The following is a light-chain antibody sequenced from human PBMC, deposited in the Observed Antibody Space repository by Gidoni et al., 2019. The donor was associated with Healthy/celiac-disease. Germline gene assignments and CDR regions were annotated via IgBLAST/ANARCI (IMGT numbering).Light chain of an antibody. CDR1: SSDVGCYNY. J-gene: IGLJ1*01. CDR2: EVS. Sequence: QSALTQPPSASVSPGQSVTISCTGTSSDVGCYNYVSWDQQHPGKAPKLMIYEVSRRPSGVPDRFSGSKSGTTASLTVSGLQAEDEADYYCSSYAGSNNYVFGTGTKVTVL. V-gene: IGLV2-8*01. CDR3: SSYAGSNNYV.